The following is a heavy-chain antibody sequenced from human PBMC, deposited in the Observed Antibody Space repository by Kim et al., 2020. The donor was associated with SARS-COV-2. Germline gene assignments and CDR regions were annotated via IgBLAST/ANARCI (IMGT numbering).Heavy chain of an antibody. V-gene: IGHV1-18*01. Sequence: ASVKVSCKASGYTFTSYGISWVRQAPGQGLEWMGWISAYNGNTNYAQKLQGRVTMTTDTSTSTAYMELRSLRSDDTAVYYCARDYYGSGSYYRSPIDYWGQGTLVTVSS. D-gene: IGHD3-10*01. J-gene: IGHJ4*02. CDR1: GYTFTSYG. CDR3: ARDYYGSGSYYRSPIDY. CDR2: ISAYNGNT.